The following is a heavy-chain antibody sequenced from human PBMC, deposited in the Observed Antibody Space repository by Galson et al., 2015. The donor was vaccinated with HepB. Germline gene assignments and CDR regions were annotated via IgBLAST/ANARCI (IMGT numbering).Heavy chain of an antibody. V-gene: IGHV3-15*01. Sequence: SLRLSCAASGFTFSNAWMSWVRQAPGKGLEWVGRIKSKTDGGTTDYAAPVKGRFTISRDDSKNTLYLQMNSLKTEDTAVYYCTTGGNFWSGIHFDYWGQGTLVTVSS. CDR3: TTGGNFWSGIHFDY. J-gene: IGHJ4*02. CDR2: IKSKTDGGTT. D-gene: IGHD3-3*01. CDR1: GFTFSNAW.